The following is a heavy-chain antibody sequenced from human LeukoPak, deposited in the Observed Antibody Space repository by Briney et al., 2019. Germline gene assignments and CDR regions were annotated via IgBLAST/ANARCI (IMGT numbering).Heavy chain of an antibody. CDR2: IYTSGST. Sequence: SETLSLTCTVSGGSISSYYWSLIRQPAGKGLEWIGRIYTSGSTNYNPSLKSRVTMSVDTSKNQFSLKLSSVTAADTAVYYCARGLAYCSSTSCADDAFDIWGQGTMVTVSS. V-gene: IGHV4-4*07. D-gene: IGHD2-2*01. CDR1: GGSISSYY. J-gene: IGHJ3*02. CDR3: ARGLAYCSSTSCADDAFDI.